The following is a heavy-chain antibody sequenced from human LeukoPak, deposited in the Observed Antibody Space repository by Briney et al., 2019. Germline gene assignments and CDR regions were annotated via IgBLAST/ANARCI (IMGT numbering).Heavy chain of an antibody. D-gene: IGHD6-13*01. CDR3: ARERAAAGPVLYGMDV. V-gene: IGHV3-53*01. CDR2: IYSGGST. Sequence: GGSLRLSCAASGFTVSSNYMSWVRQAPGKGLEWVSVIYSGGSTYYADSVQGRFTISRDNSKNTLYLQMNSLRAEDTAVYYCARERAAAGPVLYGMDVWGQGTTVTVSS. J-gene: IGHJ6*02. CDR1: GFTVSSNY.